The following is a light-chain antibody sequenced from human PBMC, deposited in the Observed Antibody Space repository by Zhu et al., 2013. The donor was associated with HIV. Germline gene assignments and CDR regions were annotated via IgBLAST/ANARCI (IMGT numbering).Light chain of an antibody. CDR2: GAS. Sequence: EIVLTQSPGTLSLSPGERATLSCRASQSVSSSYLAWYQQKPGQAPRLLIYGASSRAIGIPDRFSGSGSGTDFTLTISRLEPEDFAVYYCQHYSNSLWTFGQGTKVEVK. CDR1: QSVSSSY. J-gene: IGKJ1*01. CDR3: QHYSNSLWT. V-gene: IGKV3-20*01.